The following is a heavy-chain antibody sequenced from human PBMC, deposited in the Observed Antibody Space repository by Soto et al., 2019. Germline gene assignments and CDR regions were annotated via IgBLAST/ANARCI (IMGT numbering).Heavy chain of an antibody. CDR1: GGSISSRSSY. CDR2: IYHSGST. CDR3: SVANSNWFDP. D-gene: IGHD5-12*01. J-gene: IGHJ5*02. V-gene: IGHV4-39*01. Sequence: SETLSLTCTVSGGSISSRSSYWSWIRQPPGKGLEWIGNIYHSGSTYYSPSLGSRVTISIDTSKNQFSLRLNSVTATDTAVYYCSVANSNWFDPWGQGTLVTVSS.